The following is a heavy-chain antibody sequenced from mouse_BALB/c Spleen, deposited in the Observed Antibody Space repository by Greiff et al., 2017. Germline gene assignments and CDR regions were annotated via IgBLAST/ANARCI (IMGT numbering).Heavy chain of an antibody. CDR2: ISNGGGST. CDR3: ARHDGYDAMDY. CDR1: GFTFSSYT. D-gene: IGHD1-2*01. Sequence: DVHLVESGGGLVQPGGSLKLSCAASGFTFSSYTMSWVRQTPEKRLEWVAYISNGGGSTYYPDTVKGRFTISRDNAKNTLYLQMSSLKSEDTAMYYCARHDGYDAMDYWGQGTSVTVSS. J-gene: IGHJ4*01. V-gene: IGHV5-12-2*01.